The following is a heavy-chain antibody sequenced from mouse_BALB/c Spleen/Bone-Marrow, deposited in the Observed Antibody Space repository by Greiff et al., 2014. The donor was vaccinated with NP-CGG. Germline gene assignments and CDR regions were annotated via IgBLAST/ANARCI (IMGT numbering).Heavy chain of an antibody. Sequence: EVHLVESGAELVKPGASVKLSCTASGFNIKDTYMHWVKQGPEQGLEWIGRIDPANGNTKYDPKFQGKATITADTSSNTAYLQLSSLTSEDTAVYYCARYRLGTYFDYWGQGTTLTVSS. CDR1: GFNIKDTY. CDR3: ARYRLGTYFDY. D-gene: IGHD1-2*01. V-gene: IGHV14-3*02. J-gene: IGHJ2*01. CDR2: IDPANGNT.